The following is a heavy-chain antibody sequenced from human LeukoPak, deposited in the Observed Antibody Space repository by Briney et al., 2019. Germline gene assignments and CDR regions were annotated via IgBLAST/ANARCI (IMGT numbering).Heavy chain of an antibody. V-gene: IGHV3-33*01. CDR3: ARVRSAYYYYYGMDV. Sequence: GGSLRLSCAASGFTFSSYGMHWVRQAPGKGLEGVAVIWYDGSNKYYADSVKGRFTISRDNSKNTLYLQMNSLRAEDTAVYYCARVRSAYYYYYGMDVWGQGTTVTVSS. CDR2: IWYDGSNK. CDR1: GFTFSSYG. J-gene: IGHJ6*02.